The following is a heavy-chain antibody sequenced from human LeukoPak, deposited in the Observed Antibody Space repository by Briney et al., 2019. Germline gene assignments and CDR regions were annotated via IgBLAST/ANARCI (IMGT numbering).Heavy chain of an antibody. D-gene: IGHD7-27*01. J-gene: IGHJ4*02. Sequence: GGSLRLSCVASGFRLSSNGMHWVRQAPGKGLELVAVLWSDVSNTYYADSVKGRFTISRDLSKNTLYLQMTSLRVEDTAVYYCAREDWGTTGHSFGYWGQGALVTVSS. CDR3: AREDWGTTGHSFGY. CDR2: LWSDVSNT. V-gene: IGHV3-33*01. CDR1: GFRLSSNG.